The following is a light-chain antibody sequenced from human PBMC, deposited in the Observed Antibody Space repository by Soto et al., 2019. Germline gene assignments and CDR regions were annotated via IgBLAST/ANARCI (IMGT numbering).Light chain of an antibody. CDR1: QNIPSIY. V-gene: IGKV3D-20*01. Sequence: ESVLTQSPASLSLSPGERATLFCGASQNIPSIYLAWYQVKPGLAPRLLIYDTSMRATGIPDRFTGSGSGTDFTLTITRLDPEDSAVYYCQQYDTSLTFGGGTKVEIK. CDR2: DTS. CDR3: QQYDTSLT. J-gene: IGKJ4*01.